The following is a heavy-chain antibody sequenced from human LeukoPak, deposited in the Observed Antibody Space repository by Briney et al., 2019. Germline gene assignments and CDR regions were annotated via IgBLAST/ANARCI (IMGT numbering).Heavy chain of an antibody. CDR1: GDSVSSNSAA. CDR3: ARDLCTSSSCPNNWIDP. Sequence: SQTLSLTCAISGDSVSSNSAAWNWIRQSPSRGPEWLGRTYYRSKWYNNYAISVKSRITINPDTSNNQFSLQLNSVTPEDTAVYYCARDLCTSSSCPNNWIDPWGQGTLVTVSS. D-gene: IGHD2-2*01. V-gene: IGHV6-1*01. J-gene: IGHJ5*02. CDR2: TYYRSKWYN.